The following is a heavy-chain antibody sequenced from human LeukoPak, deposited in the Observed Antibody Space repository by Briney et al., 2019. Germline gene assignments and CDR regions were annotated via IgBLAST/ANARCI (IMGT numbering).Heavy chain of an antibody. CDR3: ARHVFDDTPYDY. CDR2: IYYSGST. J-gene: IGHJ4*02. Sequence: SETLSLTCTVSGGSISSSSYYWGWIRQPPGKGLEWIGSIYYSGSTYYNPSLKSRVTISVDTSKNQFSLKLSSVTAADTAVYYCARHVFDDTPYDYWGQGTLVTVSS. V-gene: IGHV4-39*01. CDR1: GGSISSSSYY. D-gene: IGHD3-22*01.